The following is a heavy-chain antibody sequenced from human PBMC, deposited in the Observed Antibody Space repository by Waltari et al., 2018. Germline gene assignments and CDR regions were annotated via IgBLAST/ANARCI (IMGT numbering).Heavy chain of an antibody. J-gene: IGHJ4*02. D-gene: IGHD6-13*01. CDR2: TYYRTKWYS. CDR3: VRGGSGSWAGRFDY. Sequence: QVQLQQSGPGLVKPSQTLSLTCAISGDSVPSKTAIWNWIRQSPSRGLDWLGRTYYRTKWYSDSAVSVKGRITVNADTSKNQFSLQLDSMTPEDTAVYYCVRGGSGSWAGRFDYWARGTLVVVSS. V-gene: IGHV6-1*01. CDR1: GDSVPSKTAI.